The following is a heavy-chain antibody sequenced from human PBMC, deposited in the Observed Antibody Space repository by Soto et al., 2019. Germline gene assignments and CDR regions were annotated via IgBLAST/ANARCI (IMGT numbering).Heavy chain of an antibody. J-gene: IGHJ3*02. V-gene: IGHV4-59*01. CDR2: IYYSGST. CDR3: ARERGTAHDAFDI. CDR1: GGSISSYY. Sequence: QVQLQESGPGLVKPSETLSLTCTVSGGSISSYYWSWIRQPPGKGLEWIGYIYYSGSTNYNPSLKSRVTISVDTSKNQFSLKLSSVTAADTAVYYCARERGTAHDAFDIWGQGTMVTVSS. D-gene: IGHD3-10*01.